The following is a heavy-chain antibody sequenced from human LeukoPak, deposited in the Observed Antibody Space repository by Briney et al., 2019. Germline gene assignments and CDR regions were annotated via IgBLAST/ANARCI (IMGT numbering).Heavy chain of an antibody. V-gene: IGHV3-74*01. Sequence: GGSLRLYCTASGFSFSGHWMHWARQLPGKGLVWVSRISPTGSTTSYADSVKGRFTVSRDNAKNTLYLQMNSLRAEDTAVYYCARDAVDTANAVWGQGTTVTVSS. CDR2: ISPTGSTT. CDR1: GFSFSGHW. CDR3: ARDAVDTANAV. D-gene: IGHD5-18*01. J-gene: IGHJ6*02.